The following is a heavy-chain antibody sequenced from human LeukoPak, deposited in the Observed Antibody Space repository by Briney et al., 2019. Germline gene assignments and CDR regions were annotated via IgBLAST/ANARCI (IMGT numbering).Heavy chain of an antibody. CDR2: INHSGST. J-gene: IGHJ4*02. CDR1: GGSFSGYY. Sequence: SETLSLTCAVYGGSFSGYYCSWIRQPPGKGLEWIGEINHSGSTNYNPSLKSRVTISVDTSKNQFSLKLSSVTAADTAVYYCARGRRRDYAPSADYWGQGTLVTVSS. D-gene: IGHD4-17*01. CDR3: ARGRRRDYAPSADY. V-gene: IGHV4-34*01.